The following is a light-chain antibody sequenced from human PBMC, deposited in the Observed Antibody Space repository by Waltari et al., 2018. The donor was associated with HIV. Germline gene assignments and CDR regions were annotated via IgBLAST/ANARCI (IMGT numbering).Light chain of an antibody. V-gene: IGLV1-40*01. J-gene: IGLJ3*02. CDR1: SSNIGAGYG. CDR3: QSYDSSLSGSV. Sequence: QSVLTQPPSVSGAPGQRVTISCTGSSSNIGAGYGVHWYQPLPGTAPNLRIYGNGHRPAGGPDRVAGSKSGPPASLAITGLQAEDEADDYCQSYDSSLSGSVFGGGTKLTVL. CDR2: GNG.